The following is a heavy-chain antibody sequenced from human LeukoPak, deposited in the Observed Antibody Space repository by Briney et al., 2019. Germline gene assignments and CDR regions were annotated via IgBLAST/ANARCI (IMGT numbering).Heavy chain of an antibody. CDR1: GFTFSSNS. D-gene: IGHD5-18*01. J-gene: IGHJ6*03. Sequence: PGGSLRLSCAASGFTFSSNSMNWVRQAPGKGLEWVSYISSSSSTIYHADSVKGRFTISRDNAKDSLYLQMNSLRAEDTAVYYCARDGKYGYSRGTDRGASNTYYYYMDVWGGGTTVTISS. V-gene: IGHV3-48*01. CDR2: ISSSSSTI. CDR3: ARDGKYGYSRGTDRGASNTYYYYMDV.